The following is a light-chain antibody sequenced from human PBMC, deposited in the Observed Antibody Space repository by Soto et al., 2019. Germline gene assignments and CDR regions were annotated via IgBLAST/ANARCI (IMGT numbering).Light chain of an antibody. CDR2: GAS. V-gene: IGKV3-11*01. J-gene: IGKJ5*01. Sequence: EIVLTQSPSTLSLTPGERATLSCRASQSVSSYLAWYQQKPGQAPRLLIYGASTRATGIPARFSGSGSGTDFTLTISYLEPEDFAVYYCQQGGNWPLTFGQGTRLEI. CDR3: QQGGNWPLT. CDR1: QSVSSY.